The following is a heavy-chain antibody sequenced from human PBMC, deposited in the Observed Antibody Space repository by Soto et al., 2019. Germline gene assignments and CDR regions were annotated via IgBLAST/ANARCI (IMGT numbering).Heavy chain of an antibody. Sequence: GSLRLSCSASGFPVSSNYMSWVRQAQGKGLEWVANIKQDESEKYYVDSVKGRFTISRDNAKNSLYLQMNSLRAEDTAVYYCAREGYYYDSSGYLDYWGQGTLVTVSS. CDR2: IKQDESEK. D-gene: IGHD3-22*01. V-gene: IGHV3-7*01. J-gene: IGHJ4*02. CDR1: GFPVSSNY. CDR3: AREGYYYDSSGYLDY.